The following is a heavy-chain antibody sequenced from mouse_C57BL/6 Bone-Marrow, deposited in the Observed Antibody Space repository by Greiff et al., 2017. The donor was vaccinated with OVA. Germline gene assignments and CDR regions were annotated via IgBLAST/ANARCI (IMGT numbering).Heavy chain of an antibody. CDR1: EYEFPSHD. D-gene: IGHD1-1*01. CDR2: INSDGGST. Sequence: EVKLQESGGGLVQPGESLKLSCESNEYEFPSHDMSWVRKTPEKRLELVAAINSDGGSTYYPDTMERRFIISRDNTKKTLYLQMSSLRSEDTALYYCARQSPYYGSSYGYAMDYWGQGTSVTVSS. CDR3: ARQSPYYGSSYGYAMDY. V-gene: IGHV5-2*01. J-gene: IGHJ4*01.